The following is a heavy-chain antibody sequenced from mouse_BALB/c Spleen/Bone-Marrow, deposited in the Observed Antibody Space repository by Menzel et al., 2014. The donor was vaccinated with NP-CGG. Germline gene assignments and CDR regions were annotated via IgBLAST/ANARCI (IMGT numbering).Heavy chain of an antibody. CDR2: ISSGSSTI. CDR1: GFTFSSFG. D-gene: IGHD2-1*01. CDR3: ARGRPIYYGNLYAMDY. V-gene: IGHV5-17*02. Sequence: EVQGVESGGGLVQPGGSRKLSCAASGFTFSSFGMHWVRQAPEKGLEWVAYISSGSSTIYYAGTVKGRFTISRDNPKNTLFLQMTSLRSEDTAMYYCARGRPIYYGNLYAMDYWGQGTSVTVSS. J-gene: IGHJ4*01.